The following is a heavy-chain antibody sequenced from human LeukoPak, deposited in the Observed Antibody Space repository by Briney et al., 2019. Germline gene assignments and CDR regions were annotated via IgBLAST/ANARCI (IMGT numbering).Heavy chain of an antibody. D-gene: IGHD4-17*01. CDR1: GGTFSSYA. Sequence: ASVKVSCKASGGTFSSYAISWVRQAPGQGREWMGGIIPIFGTANYAQKFQGRVTTTADKSTSTAYMELSSLRSEDTAVYYCARASTVTTHYYYYYGMDVWGKGTTVTVSS. V-gene: IGHV1-69*06. J-gene: IGHJ6*04. CDR3: ARASTVTTHYYYYYGMDV. CDR2: IIPIFGTA.